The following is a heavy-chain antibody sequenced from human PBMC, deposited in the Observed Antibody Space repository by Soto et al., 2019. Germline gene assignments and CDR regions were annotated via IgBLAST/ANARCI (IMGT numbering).Heavy chain of an antibody. Sequence: HPVGSLRLSCEASGFIFTNFWMHWVRQAPGKGLVWVSRIDTSGSSTSYADSVKGRFTISRDNAKNTVSLQMNSLRAEDTSVYYCAKDSWYFDLWSQGSLVTVSS. CDR1: GFIFTNFW. D-gene: IGHD6-13*01. V-gene: IGHV3-74*01. CDR2: IDTSGSST. J-gene: IGHJ4*02. CDR3: AKDSWYFDL.